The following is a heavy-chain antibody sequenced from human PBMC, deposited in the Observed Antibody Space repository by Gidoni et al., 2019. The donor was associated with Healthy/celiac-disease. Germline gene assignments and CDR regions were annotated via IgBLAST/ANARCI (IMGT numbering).Heavy chain of an antibody. CDR2: IYYSGST. CDR3: ATRMVAARSGNWFDP. V-gene: IGHV4-31*03. CDR1: GGSISRGGYY. J-gene: IGHJ5*02. D-gene: IGHD2-15*01. Sequence: QVQLQESGPGLVKPSQTLSLTCTVSGGSISRGGYYWSWIRQHPGKGLEWIGYIYYSGSTYYNPSLKSRVTISVDTSKNQFSLKLSSVTAADTAVYYCATRMVAARSGNWFDPWGQGTLVTVSS.